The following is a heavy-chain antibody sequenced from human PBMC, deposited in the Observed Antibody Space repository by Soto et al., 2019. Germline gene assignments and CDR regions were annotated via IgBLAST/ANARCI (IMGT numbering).Heavy chain of an antibody. J-gene: IGHJ4*02. CDR2: IYYSGST. Sequence: SETLSLTCTVSGGSISSSSYYWGWIRQPPGKGLEWIGSIYYSGSTYYNPSLKSRVTISVDTSKNQFSLKLSSVTAADTAVYYCERQVASGSYPTSFDYWGQGTLVTVSS. D-gene: IGHD1-26*01. V-gene: IGHV4-39*01. CDR1: GGSISSSSYY. CDR3: ERQVASGSYPTSFDY.